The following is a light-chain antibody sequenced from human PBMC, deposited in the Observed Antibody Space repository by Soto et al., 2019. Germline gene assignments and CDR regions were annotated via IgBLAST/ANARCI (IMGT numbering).Light chain of an antibody. J-gene: IGKJ1*01. V-gene: IGKV3-15*01. Sequence: PGERATLSCRASQSVSSYLAWYQQKPGQPPRLLIYAASTRATDVPARFSGGGSETEFTLTISSLQSEDFAVYFCQQYNIWPLWTFGQGTKVDIK. CDR2: AAS. CDR1: QSVSSY. CDR3: QQYNIWPLWT.